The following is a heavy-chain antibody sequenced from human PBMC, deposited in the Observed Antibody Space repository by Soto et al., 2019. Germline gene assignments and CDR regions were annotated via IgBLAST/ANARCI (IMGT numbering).Heavy chain of an antibody. CDR1: GFSFNKAS. Sequence: VQLVESGGGLVQPGGSLRLSCAASGFSFNKASMNWVRQAPGKGLEWVGRIKGNTDGGTTAYAAPVKGRFTISRDDSKNTVFLQTSSPKTEDTAVYYCTTGGVLVEGDDYWGQGTLVIVSA. CDR2: IKGNTDGGTT. CDR3: TTGGVLVEGDDY. D-gene: IGHD2-8*02. J-gene: IGHJ4*02. V-gene: IGHV3-15*07.